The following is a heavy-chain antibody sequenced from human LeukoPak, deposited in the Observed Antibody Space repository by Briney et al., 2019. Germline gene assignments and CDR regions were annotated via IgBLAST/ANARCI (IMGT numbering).Heavy chain of an antibody. CDR1: GYSFTTYW. D-gene: IGHD3-16*01. V-gene: IGHV5-10-1*01. CDR3: AKWGAGGDFDV. J-gene: IGHJ3*01. CDR2: IDPSDSYT. Sequence: GESLKISCKGSGYSFTTYWISWVRQMPGKDLEWMGGIDPSDSYTNYSPSFQGHVTISADTSISTAYLKWSSPKASDTAMYYCAKWGAGGDFDVWGQGTMVTVSS.